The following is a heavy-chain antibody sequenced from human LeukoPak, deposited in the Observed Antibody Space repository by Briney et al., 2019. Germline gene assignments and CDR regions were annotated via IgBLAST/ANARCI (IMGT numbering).Heavy chain of an antibody. CDR2: IYYSGST. D-gene: IGHD4-17*01. J-gene: IGHJ4*02. CDR3: ARHGDWDPFDY. CDR1: GGSFSGYY. V-gene: IGHV4-34*01. Sequence: PSETLSLTCAVYGGSFSGYYWSWIRQPPGEGLEWIATIYYSGSTYYKPSLKSRLTISVDSSKNQFSLKMNSVTAADTAVYYCARHGDWDPFDYWGQGTLVTVSS.